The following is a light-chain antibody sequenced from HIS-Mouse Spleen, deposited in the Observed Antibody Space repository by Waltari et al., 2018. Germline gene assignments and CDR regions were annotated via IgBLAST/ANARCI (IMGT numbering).Light chain of an antibody. J-gene: IGLJ2*01. CDR1: TPGTNY. CDR2: GKN. V-gene: IGLV3-19*01. Sequence: SLGRPQTPPFPVALGRTARITCQGATPGTNYASWYQQKPGHAPVLVIYGKNNRPSGIPDRFSGSSSGNTASLTITGAQAEDEADYYCNSRDSSGNHVVFGGGTKLTVL. CDR3: NSRDSSGNHVV.